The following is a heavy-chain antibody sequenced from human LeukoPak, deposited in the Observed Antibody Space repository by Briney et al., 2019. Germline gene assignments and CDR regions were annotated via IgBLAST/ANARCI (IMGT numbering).Heavy chain of an antibody. D-gene: IGHD2-2*01. V-gene: IGHV1-46*01. J-gene: IGHJ4*02. Sequence: GASVTVSFTASGYTFTIYYMHWVRQAPGQGLEWMGIINPSGGSTSYAQKFQGRVTMTRDTSTSTVYMELSSLRSEDTAVYYCARGPIYCSSTSCSPRYYFDYWGQGTLVTVSS. CDR2: INPSGGST. CDR3: ARGPIYCSSTSCSPRYYFDY. CDR1: GYTFTIYY.